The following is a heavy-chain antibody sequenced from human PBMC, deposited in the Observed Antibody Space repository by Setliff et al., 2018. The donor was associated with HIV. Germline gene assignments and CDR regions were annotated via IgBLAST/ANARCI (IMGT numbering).Heavy chain of an antibody. V-gene: IGHV4-61*02. Sequence: SETLSLTCTVSGGSISSGTHYWSWIRQPAGKGLEWIGRIYTSGSTNYNPSLKSRVTISVDTSKNQLSLKLSSVTAADAAVYYCARESYFYYFDYWGQGTLVTVSS. D-gene: IGHD3-10*01. J-gene: IGHJ4*02. CDR3: ARESYFYYFDY. CDR1: GGSISSGTHY. CDR2: IYTSGST.